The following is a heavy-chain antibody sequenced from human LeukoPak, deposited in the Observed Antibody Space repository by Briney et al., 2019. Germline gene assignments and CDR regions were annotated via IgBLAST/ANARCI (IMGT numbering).Heavy chain of an antibody. CDR2: IWYDGSNK. CDR1: GFTFSSYA. D-gene: IGHD3-10*01. Sequence: GGSLRLSCAASGFTFSSYAMHWVRQAPGKGLEWVAVIWYDGSNKYYADSVKGRFTISRDNSKNTLYLQMNSLRAEDTAVYYCARGDYYGSRGDYWGQGTLVTVSS. J-gene: IGHJ4*02. V-gene: IGHV3-33*01. CDR3: ARGDYYGSRGDY.